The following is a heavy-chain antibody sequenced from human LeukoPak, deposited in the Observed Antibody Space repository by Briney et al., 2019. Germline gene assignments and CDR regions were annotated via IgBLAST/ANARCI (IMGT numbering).Heavy chain of an antibody. D-gene: IGHD6-19*01. CDR1: GFTFSSYA. J-gene: IGHJ4*02. CDR2: ISGSGGST. V-gene: IGHV3-23*01. Sequence: GGSLRLPCAASGFTFSSYAMSWVRHAPGKGLEWVSAISGSGGSTYYADSVKGRFTISRDNSKNTLYLQMNSLRAEDTAVYYCAKGGSSGPPRDYFDYWGQGTLVTVSS. CDR3: AKGGSSGPPRDYFDY.